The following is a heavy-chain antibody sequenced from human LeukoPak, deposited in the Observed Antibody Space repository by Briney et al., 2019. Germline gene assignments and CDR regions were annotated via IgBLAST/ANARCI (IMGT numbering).Heavy chain of an antibody. CDR2: ISRTSESI. Sequence: AGAYVRLSCASSGFSFNTDSMSWVRQAPGKGLEWVAIISRTSESIFYADSLKGRFTISRDNAKNSLYLQMNGLRAEDTAAYYCARGATDTTRWFDPWGQGTLVIVSS. CDR3: ARGATDTTRWFDP. V-gene: IGHV3-21*01. CDR1: GFSFNTDS. J-gene: IGHJ5*02. D-gene: IGHD1-7*01.